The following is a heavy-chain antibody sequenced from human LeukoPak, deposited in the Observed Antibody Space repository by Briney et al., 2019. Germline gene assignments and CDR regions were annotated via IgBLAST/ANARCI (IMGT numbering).Heavy chain of an antibody. V-gene: IGHV3-23*01. Sequence: GGSLRLSCAASGFTFSSYAMSWVRQAPGKGLEWVSAISGSGGSTYYADSVKGRFTISRDNSKNTLYLQMNSLRAEDTAVYYCAREDLDDYVPRRYYFDYWGQGTLVTVSS. CDR3: AREDLDDYVPRRYYFDY. CDR1: GFTFSSYA. D-gene: IGHD4-17*01. CDR2: ISGSGGST. J-gene: IGHJ4*02.